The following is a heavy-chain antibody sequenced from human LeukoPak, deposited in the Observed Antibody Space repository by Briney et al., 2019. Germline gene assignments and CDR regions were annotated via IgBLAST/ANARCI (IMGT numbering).Heavy chain of an antibody. Sequence: ASVKVSCKASGYTFTDYGINWVRQAPGQGLEWMGWVSAYNGDTRYAQKVQGRVTMTTDTSASTAYMELRSLRSDDTAVYYCARGILNDYTLTGPWGQGTLVTVSS. D-gene: IGHD3-9*01. CDR3: ARGILNDYTLTGP. V-gene: IGHV1-18*01. CDR1: GYTFTDYG. J-gene: IGHJ5*02. CDR2: VSAYNGDT.